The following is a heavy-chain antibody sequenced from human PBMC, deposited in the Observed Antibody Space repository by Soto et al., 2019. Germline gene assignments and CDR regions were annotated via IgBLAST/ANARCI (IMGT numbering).Heavy chain of an antibody. CDR2: INHSGST. CDR3: ARGVLYGNWNYRGNWFDP. D-gene: IGHD1-7*01. Sequence: SGTLSLTCAVYGGSFSGSYWSWIRQPPGKGLEWIGEINHSGSTNYNPSLKSRVTISVDTSKNPFSLKLSSVTAADTAVYYCARGVLYGNWNYRGNWFDPWGQGTLVNVSS. J-gene: IGHJ5*02. V-gene: IGHV4-34*01. CDR1: GGSFSGSY.